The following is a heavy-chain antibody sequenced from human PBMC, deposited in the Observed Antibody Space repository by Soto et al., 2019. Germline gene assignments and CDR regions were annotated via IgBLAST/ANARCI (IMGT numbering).Heavy chain of an antibody. Sequence: PSETLSLTCSASGYSVSSSDYYWAWIRQPPGKGLEWIGSMLYSGLTYSNPSLKSRVTLSVDTSKNQFSVRLNSVTASDTAGYYCAPLSVSLSGPYGIHVWGQGTTVTVSS. CDR3: APLSVSLSGPYGIHV. D-gene: IGHD2-15*01. J-gene: IGHJ6*02. CDR1: GYSVSSSDYY. V-gene: IGHV4-39*01. CDR2: MLYSGLT.